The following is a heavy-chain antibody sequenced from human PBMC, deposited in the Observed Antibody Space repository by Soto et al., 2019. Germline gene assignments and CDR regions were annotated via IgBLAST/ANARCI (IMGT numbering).Heavy chain of an antibody. V-gene: IGHV3-13*05. CDR2: IGTAGDP. D-gene: IGHD2-21*01. CDR3: AREQGDSQYYYYYGMDV. CDR1: GFTFSSYD. J-gene: IGHJ6*02. Sequence: EVQLVESGGGLVQPGGSLRLSCAASGFTFSSYDMHWVRQATGKGLEWVSAIGTAGDPYYPGSVKGRFTISRENAKNSLYLQMNSLRAEDTAVYYCAREQGDSQYYYYYGMDVWGQGTTVTVSS.